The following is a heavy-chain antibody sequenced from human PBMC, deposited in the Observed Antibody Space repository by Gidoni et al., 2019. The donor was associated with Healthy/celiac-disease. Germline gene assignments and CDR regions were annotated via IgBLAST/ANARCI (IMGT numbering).Heavy chain of an antibody. J-gene: IGHJ4*02. CDR3: ARVSPPLASYYDFWSGYSSFFDY. Sequence: QVQLVQSGAEVKKPGASVKVSCKASGYTFTSYGISWVRQAPGQGLEWMGWISAYNGNTNYAQKLQGRVTMTTDASTSTAYMELRSLRSDDTAVYYCARVSPPLASYYDFWSGYSSFFDYWGQGTLVTVSS. D-gene: IGHD3-3*01. CDR1: GYTFTSYG. V-gene: IGHV1-18*01. CDR2: ISAYNGNT.